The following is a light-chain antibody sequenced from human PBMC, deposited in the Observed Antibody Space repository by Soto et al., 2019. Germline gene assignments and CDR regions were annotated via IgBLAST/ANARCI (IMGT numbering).Light chain of an antibody. CDR2: GAS. CDR3: QQYGSSPSIT. J-gene: IGKJ5*01. V-gene: IGKV3-20*01. CDR1: QSVSSSY. Sequence: SVLTQSPGTLSLSPGERATLHCRASQSVSSSYLAWYQQKPGQAPRLLIYGASSRATGIPDRFSGSGSGTDFTLTISRLEPEDFAVYYCQQYGSSPSITFGQGTRLEI.